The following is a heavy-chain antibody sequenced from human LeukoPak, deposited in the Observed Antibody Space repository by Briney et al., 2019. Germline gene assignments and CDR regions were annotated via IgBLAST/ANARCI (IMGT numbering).Heavy chain of an antibody. Sequence: SETLSLTCIVSGGSVSSLYWHWIRQSPEKGLEWIGYAYSTGGAKYNPSLKNRVTMSFDTPKNHFSLKLTSVTAADTVVYFCARSYGGYVLDEWGQGTLVVVSS. J-gene: IGHJ4*02. CDR3: ARSYGGYVLDE. V-gene: IGHV4-59*02. D-gene: IGHD5-12*01. CDR2: AYSTGGA. CDR1: GGSVSSLY.